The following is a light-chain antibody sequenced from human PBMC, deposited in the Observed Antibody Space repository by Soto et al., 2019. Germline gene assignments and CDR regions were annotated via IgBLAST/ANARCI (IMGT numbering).Light chain of an antibody. CDR1: QSVTYDQ. CDR3: QQYNNWPQT. CDR2: GAS. V-gene: IGKV3-20*01. Sequence: EIVLTQSPDTLSLSPGERATLSCRASQSVTYDQLAWYRQTPGQAPRLLIYGASSRAAGIPDRFSGSGSGTDFTLTISRLEPEDFVVYHCQQYNNWPQTFGQGTKVDI. J-gene: IGKJ1*01.